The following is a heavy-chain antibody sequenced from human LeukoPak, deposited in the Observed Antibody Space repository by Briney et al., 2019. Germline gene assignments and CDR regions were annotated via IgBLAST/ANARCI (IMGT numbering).Heavy chain of an antibody. CDR1: GYTFTGYY. V-gene: IGHV1-2*06. J-gene: IGHJ6*03. CDR2: INPNSGGT. D-gene: IGHD5-24*01. CDR3: AKALREGHRPVYTYYYMAV. Sequence: ASVKVSCKASGYTFTGYYMHWVRQAPGQGLEWMGRINPNSGGTNYAQKFQGRVTMTRDTSISTAYMELSRLRSDDTAVYYCAKALREGHRPVYTYYYMAVWGQGTTVTVSS.